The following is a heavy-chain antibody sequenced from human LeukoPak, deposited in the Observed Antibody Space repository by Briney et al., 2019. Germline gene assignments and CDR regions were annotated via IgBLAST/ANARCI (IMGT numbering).Heavy chain of an antibody. J-gene: IGHJ4*02. D-gene: IGHD5-18*01. CDR3: ARGGTAMVMVY. CDR2: ISYDGSNK. Sequence: QPGGSLRLSCAASGFTFSSYGMHWVRQAPGKGLEWVAVISYDGSNKYYADSVKGRFTISRDNSKNTLYLQMNSLRAEDTAVYYCARGGTAMVMVYWGQGTLVTVSS. CDR1: GFTFSSYG. V-gene: IGHV3-30*03.